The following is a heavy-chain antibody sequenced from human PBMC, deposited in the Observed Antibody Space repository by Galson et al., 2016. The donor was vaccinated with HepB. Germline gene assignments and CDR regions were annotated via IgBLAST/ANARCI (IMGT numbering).Heavy chain of an antibody. V-gene: IGHV4-61*01. CDR1: GGSVISDSDY. CDR3: ARDWGYCSRTSCYAFDT. D-gene: IGHD2-2*01. Sequence: SETLSLTCTVSGGSVISDSDYWIWIRQPPGKGLEWIGYIYHSGSTNYNPSLKSRLTMSVDTSKNQFSLKLGSLTAADTAVYYCARDWGYCSRTSCYAFDTWGQGTLVTVSS. CDR2: IYHSGST. J-gene: IGHJ4*02.